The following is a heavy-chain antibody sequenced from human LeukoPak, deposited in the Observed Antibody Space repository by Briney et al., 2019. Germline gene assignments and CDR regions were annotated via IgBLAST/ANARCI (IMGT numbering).Heavy chain of an antibody. CDR1: GGSISSYY. D-gene: IGHD2-2*01. Sequence: SETLSLTCTVSGGSISSYYWSWIRQPPGKGLEWIGCIYYSGSTKYNPSLKSRVTISVDTSKSQFSLKLTSVTAADTAVYYCARLGIGVVPSAMLGDYYFDYWGQGTLVTVSS. CDR3: ARLGIGVVPSAMLGDYYFDY. V-gene: IGHV4-59*08. CDR2: IYYSGST. J-gene: IGHJ4*02.